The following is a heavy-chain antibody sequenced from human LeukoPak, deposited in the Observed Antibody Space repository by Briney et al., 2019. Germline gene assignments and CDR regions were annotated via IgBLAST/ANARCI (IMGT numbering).Heavy chain of an antibody. Sequence: GGSLRLSCAASGFTFSNYAMSWVRQAPGKGLEWVSTINDRGIATYYADSVKGRFTISRDNSRNTLYLQMNSLRAEDTAVYYCAKDRAYGSGSQFDHWGQGTLVTVSS. J-gene: IGHJ4*02. D-gene: IGHD3-10*01. V-gene: IGHV3-23*01. CDR1: GFTFSNYA. CDR2: INDRGIAT. CDR3: AKDRAYGSGSQFDH.